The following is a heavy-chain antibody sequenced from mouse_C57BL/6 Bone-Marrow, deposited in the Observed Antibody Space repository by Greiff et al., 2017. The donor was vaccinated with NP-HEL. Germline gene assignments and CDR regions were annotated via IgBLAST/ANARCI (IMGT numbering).Heavy chain of an antibody. CDR3: VRRLGGAY. CDR1: GFSFTTYA. Sequence: DVKLVESGGGLVQPKGSLKLSCAASGFSFTTYAMNWVRQAPGKGLEWVARIRSKSNNYATYYADSVKDRFTISRDDSESMLYLQMNNLKTEDTAMYYCVRRLGGAYWGQGTLVTVSA. J-gene: IGHJ3*01. V-gene: IGHV10-1*01. CDR2: IRSKSNNYAT.